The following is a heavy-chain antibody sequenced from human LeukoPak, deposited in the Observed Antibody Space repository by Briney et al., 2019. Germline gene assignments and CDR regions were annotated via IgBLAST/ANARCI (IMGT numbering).Heavy chain of an antibody. V-gene: IGHV3-33*01. D-gene: IGHD3/OR15-3a*01. CDR1: GFTFSSYA. Sequence: GGSLRLSCAASGFTFSSYAMYWVRQAPGKGLEWMAVIWYDETNKYYADSVKGRFTISRDNSKNTLYLQMNSLRAEDTAVYYCARDVNYCDFWSGYYSPSHAMDVWGQGTTVTVS. J-gene: IGHJ6*02. CDR2: IWYDETNK. CDR3: ARDVNYCDFWSGYYSPSHAMDV.